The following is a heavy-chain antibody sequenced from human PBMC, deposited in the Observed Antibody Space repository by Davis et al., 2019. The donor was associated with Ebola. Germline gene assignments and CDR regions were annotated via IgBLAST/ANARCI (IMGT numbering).Heavy chain of an antibody. CDR2: ISSSSSYT. V-gene: IGHV3-11*06. CDR1: GFTFSDYY. CDR3: ARSRRSESIDY. Sequence: GGSLRLSCAASGFTFSDYYMSWIRQAPGKGLEWVSYISSSSSYTNYADSVKGRFTISRDNAKNSLYLQVNSLRAEDTAVYYCARSRRSESIDYWGQGTLVTVSS. D-gene: IGHD3-10*01. J-gene: IGHJ4*02.